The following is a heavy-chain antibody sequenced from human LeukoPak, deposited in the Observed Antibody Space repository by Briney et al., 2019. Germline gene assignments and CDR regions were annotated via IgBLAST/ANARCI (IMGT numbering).Heavy chain of an antibody. J-gene: IGHJ1*01. CDR2: IYTSGST. Sequence: SETLSLTCTVSGGSISSGSHYWSWIRQPAGKGLEWIGRIYTSGSTNYNPSLKSRVIISLDTSKNQFSLKVNSVTAADTAVYYCTRGQVRSSIGWYTQYWDQGTLVTVSS. D-gene: IGHD6-13*01. V-gene: IGHV4-61*02. CDR1: GGSISSGSHY. CDR3: TRGQVRSSIGWYTQY.